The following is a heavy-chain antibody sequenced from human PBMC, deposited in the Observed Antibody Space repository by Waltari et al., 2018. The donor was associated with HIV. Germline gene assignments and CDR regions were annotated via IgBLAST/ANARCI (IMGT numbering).Heavy chain of an antibody. CDR1: GSTFSSYA. V-gene: IGHV3-23*01. Sequence: EVQLLESGGGLVQPGGSLRLSCAASGSTFSSYAMSWVRQAPGKGLEWVSAISGSGGSTYYADSVKGRFTISRDNSKNTLYLQMNSLRAEDTAVYYCAKGCGSGYYYYGMDVWGQGTTVTVSS. CDR2: ISGSGGST. D-gene: IGHD2-21*01. J-gene: IGHJ6*02. CDR3: AKGCGSGYYYYGMDV.